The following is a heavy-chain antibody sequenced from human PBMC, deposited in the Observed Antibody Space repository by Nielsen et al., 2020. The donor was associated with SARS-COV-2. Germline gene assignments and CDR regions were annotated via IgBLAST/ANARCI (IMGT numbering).Heavy chain of an antibody. CDR2: SNGGNGDS. Sequence: WVRQAPGQRLEWMGWSNGGNGDSECSQNFQDRVTTTRDKSTSTAYMELSSLRSEDTAVYYCARHPSPQFLATPVYYYGMDVWGQGTTVTVSS. J-gene: IGHJ6*02. V-gene: IGHV1-3*01. D-gene: IGHD1-26*01. CDR3: ARHPSPQFLATPVYYYGMDV.